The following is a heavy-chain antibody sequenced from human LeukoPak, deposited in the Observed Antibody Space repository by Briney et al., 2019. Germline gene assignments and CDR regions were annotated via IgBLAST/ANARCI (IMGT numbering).Heavy chain of an antibody. CDR3: ARERAPLYYFDY. Sequence: ASVKVSCKASGGTFSSYAISWVRQAPGQGLEWMGGIIPIFGTANYAQKFQGRVTITTDESTSTAYMELSSLRSEDTAVYYCARERAPLYYFDYWGQGTLVTVSS. J-gene: IGHJ4*02. CDR2: IIPIFGTA. V-gene: IGHV1-69*05. CDR1: GGTFSSYA.